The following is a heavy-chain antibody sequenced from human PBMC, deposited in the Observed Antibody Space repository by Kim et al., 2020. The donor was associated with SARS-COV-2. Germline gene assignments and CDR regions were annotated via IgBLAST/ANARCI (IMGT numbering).Heavy chain of an antibody. CDR3: ARGDGYNSNFDY. J-gene: IGHJ4*02. Sequence: NNHPTLKSRVTISVDTSNNQFSLKLSSVTAADTAVYYCARGDGYNSNFDYWGQGTLVTVSS. D-gene: IGHD5-12*01. V-gene: IGHV4-59*09.